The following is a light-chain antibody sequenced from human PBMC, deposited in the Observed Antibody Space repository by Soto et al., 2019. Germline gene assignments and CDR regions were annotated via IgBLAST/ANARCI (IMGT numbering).Light chain of an antibody. CDR3: QQRNNWPPIT. CDR1: QGIRND. V-gene: IGKV1-6*01. CDR2: AAS. J-gene: IGKJ5*01. Sequence: AIQMTQSPSSLSASVGDTVTITFRSSQGIRNDLGWYQQKPGKAPNLLIYAASSLQSGVPSRFSGSGSGTDFTLTISSLEPEDFAVYYCQQRNNWPPITFGQGTRLEIK.